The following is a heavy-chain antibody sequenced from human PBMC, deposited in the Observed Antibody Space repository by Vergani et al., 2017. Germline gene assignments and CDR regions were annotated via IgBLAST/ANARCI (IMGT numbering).Heavy chain of an antibody. V-gene: IGHV3-30*18. D-gene: IGHD3-10*01. Sequence: QVQLAESGGGRVQPGRSLRLSCAASGFSFSSHAIHWVRQAPGKGLEWVAVISNDGSKKYYADSVKGRFTISRDNSKNTLDLQMNSLRTQDTAVYYCAKAGSVTSGGIQYNFYMDLWGKGTTVTVS. CDR1: GFSFSSHA. J-gene: IGHJ6*03. CDR3: AKAGSVTSGGIQYNFYMDL. CDR2: ISNDGSKK.